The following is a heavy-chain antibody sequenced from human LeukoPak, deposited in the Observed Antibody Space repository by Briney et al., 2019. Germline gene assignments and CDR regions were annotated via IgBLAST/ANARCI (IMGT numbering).Heavy chain of an antibody. CDR3: ARVNDYYDSSGYPRDLDY. J-gene: IGHJ4*02. CDR2: INHSGST. D-gene: IGHD3-22*01. Sequence: SETLSLTCAVYGGSFSGYYWSWLRQPPGKGLEWIGEINHSGSTNYNPSLKSRVTISVDTSKNQFSLKLSSVTAADTAVYYCARVNDYYDSSGYPRDLDYWGQGTLVTVSS. CDR1: GGSFSGYY. V-gene: IGHV4-34*01.